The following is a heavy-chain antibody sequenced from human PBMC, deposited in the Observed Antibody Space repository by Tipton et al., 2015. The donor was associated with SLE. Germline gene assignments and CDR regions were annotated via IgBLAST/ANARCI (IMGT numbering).Heavy chain of an antibody. CDR1: GGSFSGYY. J-gene: IGHJ6*04. Sequence: TLSLTCAVYGGSFSGYYWSWIRQPPGKGLEWIGEIKHSGSTNYNPSLKSRVTISVDTSKNQFSLKLSSVTAADTAVYYCAGDLSSGFPDVWGKGTTVTVSS. CDR3: AGDLSSGFPDV. CDR2: IKHSGST. V-gene: IGHV4-34*01. D-gene: IGHD3-22*01.